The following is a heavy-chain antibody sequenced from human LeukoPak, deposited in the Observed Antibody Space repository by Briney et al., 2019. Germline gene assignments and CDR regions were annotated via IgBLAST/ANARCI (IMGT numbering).Heavy chain of an antibody. CDR3: ARDNPDLGYYPHY. D-gene: IGHD2-15*01. J-gene: IGHJ4*02. Sequence: SETLSLTCAVYGGSFSGYYWSWIRQPPGKGLEWIGYIYYSGSTNYNPSLKSRVTISVDTSKNQFSLKLSSVTAADTAVYYCARDNPDLGYYPHYWGQGTLVTVSS. CDR2: IYYSGST. V-gene: IGHV4-59*01. CDR1: GGSFSGYY.